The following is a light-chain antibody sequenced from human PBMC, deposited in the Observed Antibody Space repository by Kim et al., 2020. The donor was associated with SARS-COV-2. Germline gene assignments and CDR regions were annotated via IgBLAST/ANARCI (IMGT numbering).Light chain of an antibody. Sequence: SVAQGQTARITSGGNNMGSNNVHWYQQKPGQAPVLVIYRDSNRPSGIPERFSGSNSGNTATLTISRAQAGDEADYYCQVWDSSTVVFGGGTQLTVL. V-gene: IGLV3-9*01. CDR3: QVWDSSTVV. J-gene: IGLJ2*01. CDR2: RDS. CDR1: NMGSNN.